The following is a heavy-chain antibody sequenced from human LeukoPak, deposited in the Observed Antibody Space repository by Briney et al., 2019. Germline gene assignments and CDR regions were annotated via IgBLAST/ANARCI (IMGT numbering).Heavy chain of an antibody. V-gene: IGHV1-69*13. D-gene: IGHD1-26*01. J-gene: IGHJ3*02. Sequence: VASVKVSCKASGYTFTSYDINWVRQAPGQGLEWMGGIIPIFGTANYAQKFQGRVTITADESTSTAYMELSSLRSEDTAVYYCASLGWDAFDIWGQGTMVTVSS. CDR3: ASLGWDAFDI. CDR1: GYTFTSYD. CDR2: IIPIFGTA.